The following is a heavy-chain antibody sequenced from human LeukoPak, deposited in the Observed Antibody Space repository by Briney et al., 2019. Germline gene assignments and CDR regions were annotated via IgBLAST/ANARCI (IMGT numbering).Heavy chain of an antibody. Sequence: SETLSLTCTVSGGSISSGSYYWSWIRQPAGKGLDWVGHIYPSGSTNYNPSLKSRVTIPVDTSKNQFSLKLSSVTAADTAVYYCAREGCSSISCHDYWGQGTLVTVSS. CDR2: IYPSGST. CDR3: AREGCSSISCHDY. D-gene: IGHD2-2*01. CDR1: GGSISSGSYY. J-gene: IGHJ4*02. V-gene: IGHV4-61*09.